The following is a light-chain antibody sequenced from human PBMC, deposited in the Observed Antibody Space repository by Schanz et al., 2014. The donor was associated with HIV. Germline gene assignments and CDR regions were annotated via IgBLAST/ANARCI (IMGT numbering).Light chain of an antibody. V-gene: IGKV1-5*03. J-gene: IGKJ2*03. CDR3: QQCVTYPYS. CDR1: QTIGRF. Sequence: IQMTQSPSTVSASIGDRVTITCRASQTIGRFLAWYQQKPGTAPVLLIYQASTLETGVPSRFSGSGSGTQFTLTISGLQPDDFATYYCQQCVTYPYSFGQGTKVEIK. CDR2: QAS.